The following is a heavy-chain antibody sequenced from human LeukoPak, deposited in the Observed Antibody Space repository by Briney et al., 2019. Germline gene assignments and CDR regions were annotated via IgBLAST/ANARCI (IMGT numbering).Heavy chain of an antibody. CDR3: AKLDTYGPQDYGMDV. Sequence: HAGGSLRLSCAASGFTFSSYSMNWVRQAPGKGLEWVSYISSSSSTIYYADSVKGRFTISRDNSKNTLYLQMNSLRAEDTAVYYCAKLDTYGPQDYGMDVWGQGTTVTVSS. V-gene: IGHV3-48*01. J-gene: IGHJ6*02. CDR2: ISSSSSTI. CDR1: GFTFSSYS. D-gene: IGHD3-10*01.